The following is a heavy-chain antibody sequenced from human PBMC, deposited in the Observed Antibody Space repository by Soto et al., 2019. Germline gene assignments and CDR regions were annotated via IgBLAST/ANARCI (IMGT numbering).Heavy chain of an antibody. D-gene: IGHD6-13*01. CDR2: IYYSGST. Sequence: PSETLSLTCTVSGGSISSYYWSWIRQPPGKGLEWIGYIYYSGSTNYNPSLKRRVTISVDTSKNQFSLKLSSVTAADTAVYYCARGQTGYSSSWYVSYWFDPWGQGTLVTVSS. CDR1: GGSISSYY. CDR3: ARGQTGYSSSWYVSYWFDP. V-gene: IGHV4-59*01. J-gene: IGHJ5*02.